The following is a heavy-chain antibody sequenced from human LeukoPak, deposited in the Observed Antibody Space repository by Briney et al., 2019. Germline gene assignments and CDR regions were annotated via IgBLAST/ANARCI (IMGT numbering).Heavy chain of an antibody. CDR1: GYSISSGYY. CDR3: ARPMGYCSSTSCHPHAFDI. Sequence: SSETLSLTCAVSGYSISSGYYWGWIRQPPGKGLEWIGSIYHSGSTYYNPSLKSRVTISVDTSKNQFSLKLSSVTAADTAVYYCARPMGYCSSTSCHPHAFDIWGQGTMVTVSS. V-gene: IGHV4-38-2*01. CDR2: IYHSGST. D-gene: IGHD2-2*01. J-gene: IGHJ3*02.